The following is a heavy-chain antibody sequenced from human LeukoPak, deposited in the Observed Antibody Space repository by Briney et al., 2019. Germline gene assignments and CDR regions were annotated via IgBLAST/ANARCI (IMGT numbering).Heavy chain of an antibody. J-gene: IGHJ5*02. CDR3: ARALIAADWFDP. Sequence: ASVKASCKASDYTFTSYGISWVRQAPGQGLEWMGWISAYNGNTNYAQKFQGRVTVTTDTSTSTAYMELRSLRSDDTAVYYCARALIAADWFDPWGQGTLVTVSS. D-gene: IGHD6-13*01. V-gene: IGHV1-18*01. CDR1: DYTFTSYG. CDR2: ISAYNGNT.